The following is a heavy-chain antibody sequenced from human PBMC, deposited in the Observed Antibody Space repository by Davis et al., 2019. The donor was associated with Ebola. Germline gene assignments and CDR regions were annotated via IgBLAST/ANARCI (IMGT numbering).Heavy chain of an antibody. J-gene: IGHJ5*02. Sequence: GESLKISCAASGFTFSSYWMSWVRQAPGKGLEWVANIKQDGSEKYYVDSVKGRFTISRDNAKNSLYLQMNSLRAEDTAVYYCARSHHYYDSSGYYLWGQGTLVTVSS. CDR1: GFTFSSYW. CDR3: ARSHHYYDSSGYYL. D-gene: IGHD3-22*01. V-gene: IGHV3-7*03. CDR2: IKQDGSEK.